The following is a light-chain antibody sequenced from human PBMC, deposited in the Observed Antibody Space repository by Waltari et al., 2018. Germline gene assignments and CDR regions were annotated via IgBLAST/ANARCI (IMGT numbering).Light chain of an antibody. CDR3: QHYVRLPAT. CDR1: QSVSRA. CDR2: GAS. V-gene: IGKV3-20*01. J-gene: IGKJ1*01. Sequence: EIVLTQSPGSLSSSPGERVTLSCRASQSVSRALAWYQQKPGQAPRLLIFGASTRATGIPDRFSGSGSETDFSLTISRLEPGDFAVYYCQHYVRLPATFGRGTKVEIK.